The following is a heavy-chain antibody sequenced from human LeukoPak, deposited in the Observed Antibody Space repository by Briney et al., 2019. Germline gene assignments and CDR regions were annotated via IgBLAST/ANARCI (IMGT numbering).Heavy chain of an antibody. Sequence: SGGSLRLSCAASGFTFSSYSMNWVRQAPGKGLEWVSYISTGSSTIYYADSVKGRFTISRDNAKNSLYLQVSSLRAEDTAVYYCARGQIMVRGTIDYWGQGTLVTVSS. CDR2: ISTGSSTI. V-gene: IGHV3-48*01. CDR3: ARGQIMVRGTIDY. D-gene: IGHD3-10*01. CDR1: GFTFSSYS. J-gene: IGHJ4*02.